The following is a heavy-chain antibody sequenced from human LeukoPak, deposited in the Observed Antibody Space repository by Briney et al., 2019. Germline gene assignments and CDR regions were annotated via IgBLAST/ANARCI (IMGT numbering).Heavy chain of an antibody. CDR1: GFTFSSYG. Sequence: GRSLRLSCAASGFTFSSYGMHWVRQAPGKGLEWVAVISYDGSNKYYADSVKGRLTISRDNSKNTLYLQMNSLRAEDTAVYYCAKDLDYYGSGRILPHYWGQGTLVTVSS. J-gene: IGHJ4*02. CDR2: ISYDGSNK. CDR3: AKDLDYYGSGRILPHY. V-gene: IGHV3-30*18. D-gene: IGHD3-10*01.